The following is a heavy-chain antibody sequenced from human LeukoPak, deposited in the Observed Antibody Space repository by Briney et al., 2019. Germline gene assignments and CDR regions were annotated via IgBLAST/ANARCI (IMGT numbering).Heavy chain of an antibody. Sequence: GGSLRLSCAASGFTFDDYTMHWDRQAPGKGLDWVYLISWDGGSTYYADSVKGRFTFSRDNAKNTLYLQMNSLRADDTAVYFCARVSGLGMNEYLLHWGQGALVTVSS. CDR1: GFTFDDYT. D-gene: IGHD3-16*01. J-gene: IGHJ1*01. CDR3: ARVSGLGMNEYLLH. V-gene: IGHV3-43*01. CDR2: ISWDGGST.